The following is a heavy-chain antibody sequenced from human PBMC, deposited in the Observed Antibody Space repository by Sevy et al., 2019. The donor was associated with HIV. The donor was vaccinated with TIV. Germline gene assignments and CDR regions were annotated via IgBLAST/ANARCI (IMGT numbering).Heavy chain of an antibody. D-gene: IGHD3-3*01. CDR3: AREGTIFGVVTYGMDV. Sequence: GGSLRLSCAASGFTFSDYYMSWIRQAPGKGLGWVSYISSSGSTIYYADSVKGRFTISRDNAKNSLYLQMNSLRAEDTAVYYCAREGTIFGVVTYGMDVWGQGTTVTVSS. CDR2: ISSSGSTI. J-gene: IGHJ6*02. CDR1: GFTFSDYY. V-gene: IGHV3-11*01.